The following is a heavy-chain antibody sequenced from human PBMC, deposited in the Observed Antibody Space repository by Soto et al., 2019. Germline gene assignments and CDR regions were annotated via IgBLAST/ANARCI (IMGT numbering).Heavy chain of an antibody. CDR3: ERAYGDYSKTHYELDY. D-gene: IGHD4-17*01. J-gene: IGHJ4*02. V-gene: IGHV4-31*01. Sequence: QVQLQESGPGRVNPSQTLSLTCTVSGGSISSGGYYWSWIRQLPEKGLEWIGYIYYSGSTYYNTSLKRQVSLSVDTSKTKISLKLISVTAAATAVYYCERAYGDYSKTHYELDYWGQGTLVTVSS. CDR2: IYYSGST. CDR1: GGSISSGGYY.